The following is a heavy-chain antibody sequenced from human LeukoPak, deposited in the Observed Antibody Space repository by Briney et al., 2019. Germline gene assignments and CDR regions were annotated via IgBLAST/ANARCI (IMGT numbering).Heavy chain of an antibody. Sequence: PSETLSLTCAVYGGSFSGYYWSWIRQPPGKGLEWIGEINHSGSTNYNPSLKSRVTISVDTSKNQFSLKLSSVTAADTAVYYCARSLYSSSHLDYWGQGTLVTVSS. D-gene: IGHD6-6*01. V-gene: IGHV4-34*01. CDR3: ARSLYSSSHLDY. J-gene: IGHJ4*02. CDR1: GGSFSGYY. CDR2: INHSGST.